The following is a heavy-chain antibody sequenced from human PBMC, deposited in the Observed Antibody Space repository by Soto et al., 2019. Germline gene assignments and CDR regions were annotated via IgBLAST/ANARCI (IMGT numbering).Heavy chain of an antibody. Sequence: PGESLKISCKGSGYSFTSYWIGWVRQVPGKGLEWMGIIYPGDSDTRYSPSFQGQVTISADKSISTAYLQWSSLKASDTAMYYCARTTGPIGYYYYYYGMDVWGEGTTVTVS. J-gene: IGHJ6*02. D-gene: IGHD4-4*01. V-gene: IGHV5-51*01. CDR1: GYSFTSYW. CDR3: ARTTGPIGYYYYYYGMDV. CDR2: IYPGDSDT.